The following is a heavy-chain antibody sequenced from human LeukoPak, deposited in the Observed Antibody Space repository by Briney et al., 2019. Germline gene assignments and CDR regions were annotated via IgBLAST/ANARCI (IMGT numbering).Heavy chain of an antibody. J-gene: IGHJ4*02. CDR1: GFTFDDYA. D-gene: IGHD3-10*01. V-gene: IGHV3-9*03. CDR3: VRRGHGSGSYYAGYFDY. Sequence: GGSLRLSCAASGFTFDDYAMHWVRHAPGTGREWVSGITWNSGSRVYADSVKGRFTISRDNAKNSLYLQMSSLRPHDMALYYCVRRGHGSGSYYAGYFDYWGQGALVTVSS. CDR2: ITWNSGSR.